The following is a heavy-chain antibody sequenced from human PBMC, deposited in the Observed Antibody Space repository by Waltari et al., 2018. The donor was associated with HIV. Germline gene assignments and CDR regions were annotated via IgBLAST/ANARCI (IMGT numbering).Heavy chain of an antibody. J-gene: IGHJ4*02. V-gene: IGHV3-48*03. Sequence: EVQLVESGGGWVQPGGSLRLSCAASGFTSSRYEMHWARQAPGKGLEWVSYISSSGGTIYYADSVKGRFTISRDNAKNSLYLQMNSLRAEDTAVYYCARVYPWYYFDYWGQGTLVTVSS. CDR3: ARVYPWYYFDY. CDR1: GFTSSRYE. CDR2: ISSSGGTI. D-gene: IGHD2-15*01.